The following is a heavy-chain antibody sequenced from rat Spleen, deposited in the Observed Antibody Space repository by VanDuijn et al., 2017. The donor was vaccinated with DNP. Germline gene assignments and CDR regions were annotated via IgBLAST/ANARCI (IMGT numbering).Heavy chain of an antibody. Sequence: EVQLVESGGGLVQPGRSMKLSCAASGFTFSDYNMAWVRQAPKKGLEWVATITYDGGNTYYRDSVKGRFTISRDNAESTLYLQMSSLRSEDMATYYCARYSFRRVWDYWGQGVSVTVSS. J-gene: IGHJ2*01. CDR3: ARYSFRRVWDY. CDR1: GFTFSDYN. D-gene: IGHD1-11*01. V-gene: IGHV5-7*01. CDR2: ITYDGGNT.